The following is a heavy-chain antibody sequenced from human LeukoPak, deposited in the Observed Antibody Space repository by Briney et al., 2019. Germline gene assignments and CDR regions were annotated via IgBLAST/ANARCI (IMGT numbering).Heavy chain of an antibody. V-gene: IGHV4-34*01. J-gene: IGHJ6*02. CDR3: ARGRGVLLWFGELAGMDV. D-gene: IGHD3-10*01. CDR1: GGSFSGYY. Sequence: SETLSLTCAVYGGSFSGYYWSWIGQPPGKGLEWIGEINHSGSTNYNPSLKSRVTISVDTSKNQFSLKLSSVTAADTAVYYCARGRGVLLWFGELAGMDVWGQGTTVTVSS. CDR2: INHSGST.